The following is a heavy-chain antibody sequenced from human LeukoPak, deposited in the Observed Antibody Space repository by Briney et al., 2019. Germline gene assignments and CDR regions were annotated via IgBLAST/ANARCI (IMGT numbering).Heavy chain of an antibody. CDR1: GFTFSSYG. Sequence: GGSLRLSCAASGFTFSSYGMHWVRQAPGKGLEWVAVISYDGSNKYYADSVKGRFTISRDNSKNTLYLQMNSLRAEDTAVYCCAKGILYDYGDYGQGFDYWGQGTLVTVSS. CDR2: ISYDGSNK. V-gene: IGHV3-30*19. J-gene: IGHJ4*02. D-gene: IGHD4-17*01. CDR3: AKGILYDYGDYGQGFDY.